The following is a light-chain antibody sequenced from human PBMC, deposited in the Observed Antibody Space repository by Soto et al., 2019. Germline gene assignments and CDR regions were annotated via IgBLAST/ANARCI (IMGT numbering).Light chain of an antibody. J-gene: IGKJ4*01. V-gene: IGKV3-15*01. Sequence: EIVMTQSPATLSVSPGERATLSCRASQSVNSNLAWYRQKPGQAPRLLISDASTRAAGVPARFSGSGSRTEFTLPINSVQSEDSGIYYWQQYNFWPPLTFGGGTKVEIK. CDR2: DAS. CDR1: QSVNSN. CDR3: QQYNFWPPLT.